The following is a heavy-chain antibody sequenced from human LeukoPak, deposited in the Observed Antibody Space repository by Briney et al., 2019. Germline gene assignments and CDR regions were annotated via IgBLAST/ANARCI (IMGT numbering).Heavy chain of an antibody. CDR2: INPNSGAT. J-gene: IGHJ4*02. Sequence: ASVKVSCEASGYTFTGYYIHWVRQAPGQGLEWMGWINPNSGATNYAQKFQGRVTMTRDTSISTGYMELSRLRSDDTAVYYCARGEGMGAYYYVFHSDYWGQGTLVTVSS. CDR1: GYTFTGYY. CDR3: ARGEGMGAYYYVFHSDY. V-gene: IGHV1-2*02. D-gene: IGHD3-10*02.